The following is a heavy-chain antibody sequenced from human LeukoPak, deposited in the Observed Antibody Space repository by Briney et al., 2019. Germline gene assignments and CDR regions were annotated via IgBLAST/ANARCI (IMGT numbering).Heavy chain of an antibody. Sequence: GGSLRLSCAASGFTFSSYGMHWVRQAPGKGLEWVAFIRYDGSNKYYADSVKGRFTISRDNSKNTLYLQMNSLRAEDTAVYYCAKGPAYDYGDYGYFQHWGQGTLVTVSS. CDR2: IRYDGSNK. CDR3: AKGPAYDYGDYGYFQH. J-gene: IGHJ1*01. V-gene: IGHV3-30*02. CDR1: GFTFSSYG. D-gene: IGHD4-17*01.